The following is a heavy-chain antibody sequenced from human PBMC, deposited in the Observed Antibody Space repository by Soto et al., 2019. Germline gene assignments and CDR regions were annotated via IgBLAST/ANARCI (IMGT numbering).Heavy chain of an antibody. D-gene: IGHD2-15*01. CDR3: AKDFGGCGSGGSCYIYYYYYYYMDV. V-gene: IGHV3-30*18. Sequence: GGSLRLSCAASGFTFSSYGMHWVRQAPGKGLEWVAVISYDGSNKYYADSVKGRFTISRENSKNTLYLQMNSLRAEDTAVYYCAKDFGGCGSGGSCYIYYYYYYYMDVWGKGTTVTVSS. CDR2: ISYDGSNK. CDR1: GFTFSSYG. J-gene: IGHJ6*03.